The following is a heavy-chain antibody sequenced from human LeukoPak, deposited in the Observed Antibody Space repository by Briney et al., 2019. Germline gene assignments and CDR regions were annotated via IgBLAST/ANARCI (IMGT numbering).Heavy chain of an antibody. D-gene: IGHD4-17*01. CDR2: ISYDGSNK. J-gene: IGHJ4*02. CDR3: ARSMTTVTTGKAYFDY. Sequence: PGRSLRLSCAASGFTFSSYAMHWVRQAPGKGLEWVAVISYDGSNKYYADSVKGRFTISRDNSKNTLYLQMNSLRAEDTAVYYCARSMTTVTTGKAYFDYWGQGTLVTVSS. V-gene: IGHV3-30*04. CDR1: GFTFSSYA.